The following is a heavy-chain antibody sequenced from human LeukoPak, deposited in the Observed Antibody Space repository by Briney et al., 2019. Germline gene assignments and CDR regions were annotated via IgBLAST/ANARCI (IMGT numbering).Heavy chain of an antibody. Sequence: GGSLRLSCAASGFTFSYYGMHWVRQAPGKGLEWVAFIRYDGSNRNYADSVKGRFTISRDNSRNTLYLQMNSLRAEDTAVYYCAKGGYSYDSSGHNYFDYWGQGTLVTVSS. CDR3: AKGGYSYDSSGHNYFDY. CDR2: IRYDGSNR. J-gene: IGHJ4*02. D-gene: IGHD3-22*01. V-gene: IGHV3-30*02. CDR1: GFTFSYYG.